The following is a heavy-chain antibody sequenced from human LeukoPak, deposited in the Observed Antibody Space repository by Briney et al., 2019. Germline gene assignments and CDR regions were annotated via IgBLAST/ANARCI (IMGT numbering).Heavy chain of an antibody. Sequence: SETLSLTCTVSGGSISSYYWSWIRQPPGKGLEWFGYIYYSGSTNYNPSLKSRVTISVDTSKNQFSLKLSSVTAADTAVYYCARGKCSGGSCYRDYWGQGTLVTVSS. CDR2: IYYSGST. CDR3: ARGKCSGGSCYRDY. D-gene: IGHD2-15*01. CDR1: GGSISSYY. J-gene: IGHJ4*02. V-gene: IGHV4-59*01.